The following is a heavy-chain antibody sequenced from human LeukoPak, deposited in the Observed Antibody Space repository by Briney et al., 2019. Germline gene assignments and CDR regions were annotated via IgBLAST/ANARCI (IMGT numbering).Heavy chain of an antibody. CDR1: GYTFTSYG. CDR2: ISAYNGNT. CDR3: ARAPPYYDILTGYYNG. D-gene: IGHD3-9*01. J-gene: IGHJ4*02. Sequence: ASVKVSCKASGYTFTSYGISWVRQAPGQGLEWMGWISAYNGNTNYAQRLQGRVTMTTDTSTSTAYMELRSLRSDDTAVYYCARAPPYYDILTGYYNGWGQGTLVTASS. V-gene: IGHV1-18*01.